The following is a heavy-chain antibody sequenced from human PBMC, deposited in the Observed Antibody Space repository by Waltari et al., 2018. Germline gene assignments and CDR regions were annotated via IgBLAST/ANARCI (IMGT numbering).Heavy chain of an antibody. CDR2: FNVDGIST. CDR3: ARDRSRVEVAGFFDL. V-gene: IGHV3-74*01. Sequence: EVQLVESGGGLVQPGGSLRLSCAASGFSFSSNWMHWVRQAPGKGLGWVSSFNVDGISTSHADSVKGRFTISRDNAKNTLNLQMNSLRAEDTAVYYCARDRSRVEVAGFFDLWGRGTLVTVSS. J-gene: IGHJ2*01. D-gene: IGHD6-19*01. CDR1: GFSFSSNW.